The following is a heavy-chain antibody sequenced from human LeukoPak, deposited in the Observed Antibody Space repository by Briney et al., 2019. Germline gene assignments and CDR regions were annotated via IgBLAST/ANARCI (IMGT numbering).Heavy chain of an antibody. Sequence: PSETLSLTCTVSGGSISSHYWSWIRQPPGKGLEGMGYIYYSGSTNSIPSLKHRVSISVDTSKHPFSLKLSSVTAADTAVYYCARAGDGYNPRSYNWFDPWGQGTLVTVSS. CDR3: ARAGDGYNPRSYNWFDP. J-gene: IGHJ5*02. CDR2: IYYSGST. D-gene: IGHD5-24*01. V-gene: IGHV4-59*11. CDR1: GGSISSHY.